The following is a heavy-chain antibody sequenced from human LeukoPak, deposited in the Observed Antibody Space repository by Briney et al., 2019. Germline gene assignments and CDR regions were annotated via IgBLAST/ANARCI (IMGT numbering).Heavy chain of an antibody. CDR2: ISGSGGST. CDR1: GFAVASSA. J-gene: IGHJ4*02. V-gene: IGHV3-23*01. D-gene: IGHD3-10*01. CDR3: AKDRITMVRGVMGIFDY. Sequence: PGGSLRLSCAASGFAVASSAMSWVRQGPGKGLEWVSAISGSGGSTYYADSVKGRFTISRDNSKNTLYLQMNSLRAEDTAVYYCAKDRITMVRGVMGIFDYWGQGTLVTVSS.